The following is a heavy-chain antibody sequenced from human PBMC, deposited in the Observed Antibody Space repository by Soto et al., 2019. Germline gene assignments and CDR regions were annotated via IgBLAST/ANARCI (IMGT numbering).Heavy chain of an antibody. CDR3: ARRIQLWLNNWFDP. D-gene: IGHD5-18*01. Sequence: PSETLSLTCTVSGGSISSYYWSWIRQPPGKGLEWIGYIYYSGSTNYNPSLKSRVTISVDTSKNQFSLKLGSVTAADTAVYYCARRIQLWLNNWFDPWGQGTLVTVSS. CDR1: GGSISSYY. J-gene: IGHJ5*02. CDR2: IYYSGST. V-gene: IGHV4-59*08.